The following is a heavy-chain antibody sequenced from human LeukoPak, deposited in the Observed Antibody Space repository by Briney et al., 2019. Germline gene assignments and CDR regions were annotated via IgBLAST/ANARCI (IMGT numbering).Heavy chain of an antibody. CDR2: ISSSGSTI. CDR3: ARSITIFGVGRGAFDI. J-gene: IGHJ3*02. V-gene: IGHV3-11*04. Sequence: GGSLRLSCAASGFTFSDYYMSWIRQAPGKGLEWVSYISSSGSTIYYADSVKGRFTISRDNSKNTLYLQMNSLRAEDTAVYYCARSITIFGVGRGAFDIWGQGTMVTVSS. D-gene: IGHD3-3*01. CDR1: GFTFSDYY.